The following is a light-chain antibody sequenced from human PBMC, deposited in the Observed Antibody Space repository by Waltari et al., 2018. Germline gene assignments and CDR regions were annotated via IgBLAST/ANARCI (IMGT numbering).Light chain of an antibody. CDR3: MQATHWPLT. CDR2: KVS. V-gene: IGKV2-30*02. CDR1: QSLVHSDGNTY. J-gene: IGKJ1*01. Sequence: DVVMSQSPLSLPVTLGQPASISCRSSQSLVHSDGNTYLNWCQQRPGQSPRRLIYKVSRRDAGAPDRFSGSGSGSDFTLNINGVEAEDVGVYYCMQATHWPLTFGQGTKVEIK.